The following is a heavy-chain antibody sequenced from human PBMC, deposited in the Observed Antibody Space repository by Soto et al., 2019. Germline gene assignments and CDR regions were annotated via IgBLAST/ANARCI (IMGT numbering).Heavy chain of an antibody. D-gene: IGHD2-8*01. CDR3: ARHRGMGLFDY. J-gene: IGHJ4*02. Sequence: QVQLQESGPGLVNPSKTLSLTCTVSGGSISSYHWTWIRQAPGKGLEWIGNIYYSGATHYNPTLKSRVTISIDTSKKQFSLKLSSVTAAATAVYYCARHRGMGLFDYWGQGTLVTVSS. CDR1: GGSISSYH. V-gene: IGHV4-59*08. CDR2: IYYSGAT.